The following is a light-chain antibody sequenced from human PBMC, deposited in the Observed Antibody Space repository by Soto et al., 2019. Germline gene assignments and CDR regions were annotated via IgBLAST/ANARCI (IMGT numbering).Light chain of an antibody. CDR2: EVI. V-gene: IGLV2-8*01. J-gene: IGLJ1*01. Sequence: QSVLTQPPSASGSPGQSVTISCTGTSSDVGGYNYVSWYQQHPGKAPKLLIYEVIKRPSGVPDRFSASRSGNTASLTVSGLQAEDEADYYCSSYAGSNTPYVLGTGTKVTVL. CDR1: SSDVGGYNY. CDR3: SSYAGSNTPYV.